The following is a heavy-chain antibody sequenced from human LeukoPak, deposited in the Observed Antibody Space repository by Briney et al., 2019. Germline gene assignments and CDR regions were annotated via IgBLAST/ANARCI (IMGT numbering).Heavy chain of an antibody. CDR1: GFTFSNYA. CDR3: AKGLYYFDS. Sequence: GGSLRLSCPASGFTFSNYAMSWVRQAPGKGLEWVSTISGSGGSTYYADSVKGRFTISRDNSKNTLYLQMNSLRAEDTAVYFCAKGLYYFDSWGQGTLVIVSS. V-gene: IGHV3-23*01. J-gene: IGHJ4*02. CDR2: ISGSGGST.